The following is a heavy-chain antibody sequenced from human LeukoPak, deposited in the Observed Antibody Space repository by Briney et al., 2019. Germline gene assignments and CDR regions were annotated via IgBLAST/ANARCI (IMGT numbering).Heavy chain of an antibody. CDR2: INHSGST. CDR3: ASRGYSGYDLFGY. CDR1: GGSISSSNW. Sequence: SETLSLTCAVSGGSISSSNWWSWVRQPPGKGLEWIGEINHSGSTNYNPSLKSRVTISVDTSKNQFSLKLSSVTAADTAVYYCASRGYSGYDLFGYWGQGTLVTVSS. D-gene: IGHD5-12*01. V-gene: IGHV4-4*02. J-gene: IGHJ4*02.